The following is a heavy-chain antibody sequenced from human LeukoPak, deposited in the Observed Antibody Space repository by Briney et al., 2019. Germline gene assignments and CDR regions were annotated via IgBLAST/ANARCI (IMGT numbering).Heavy chain of an antibody. Sequence: PGGSLRLSCAASGFIFGDYYMSWLRQAPGKGVEWISDITSSGTYTNYADSVKGRFTISRDNAKNSLNLQMNSLRAEDTDVYYCARDRYCSGGNCYSGPFDNWGQGTLVTVSS. CDR3: ARDRYCSGGNCYSGPFDN. D-gene: IGHD2-15*01. V-gene: IGHV3-11*06. J-gene: IGHJ4*02. CDR1: GFIFGDYY. CDR2: ITSSGTYT.